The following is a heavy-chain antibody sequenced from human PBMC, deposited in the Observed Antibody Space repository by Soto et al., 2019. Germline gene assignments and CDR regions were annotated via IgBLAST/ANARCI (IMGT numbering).Heavy chain of an antibody. D-gene: IGHD3-9*01. Sequence: QVQLVQSGAEVKKPGSWVKVSCKASGGTFSGHAISWLRQAPGQGLEWMGGIIPFFKATSYAQKFQDRVTITADDSTSTAYMDLSSLRSEDTAVYYCARDVPLNYYDSTYQYYAMDVWGQGTTVTVSS. V-gene: IGHV1-69*01. CDR1: GGTFSGHA. CDR2: IIPFFKAT. J-gene: IGHJ6*02. CDR3: ARDVPLNYYDSTYQYYAMDV.